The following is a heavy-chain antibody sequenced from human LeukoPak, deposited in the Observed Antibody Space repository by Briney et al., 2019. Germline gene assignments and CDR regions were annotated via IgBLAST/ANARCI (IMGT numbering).Heavy chain of an antibody. V-gene: IGHV1-2*02. CDR1: GYTFTGYY. CDR3: ATDRLLITMLRGAHDAFDI. J-gene: IGHJ3*02. D-gene: IGHD3-10*01. CDR2: INPNSGGT. Sequence: ASVKVSCKASGYTFTGYYMHWVRQAPGQGLEWMGWINPNSGGTNYAQKFQGRVTMTRDTSISTAYMELSRLRSDDTAVYYCATDRLLITMLRGAHDAFDIWGQGTMVTVSS.